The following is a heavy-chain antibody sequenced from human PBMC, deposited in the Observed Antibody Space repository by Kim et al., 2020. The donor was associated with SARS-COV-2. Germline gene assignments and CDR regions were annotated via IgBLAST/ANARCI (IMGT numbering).Heavy chain of an antibody. V-gene: IGHV4-34*01. CDR1: GGSFSGYY. J-gene: IGHJ2*01. D-gene: IGHD3-10*01. CDR2: INHSGST. Sequence: SETLSLTCAVYGGSFSGYYWSWIRQPPGKGLEWIGEINHSGSTNYNPSLKSRVTISVDTSKNQFSLKLSSVTAADTAVYYCARGNVLLWFGEPNRYFDLWGRGTLVTVSS. CDR3: ARGNVLLWFGEPNRYFDL.